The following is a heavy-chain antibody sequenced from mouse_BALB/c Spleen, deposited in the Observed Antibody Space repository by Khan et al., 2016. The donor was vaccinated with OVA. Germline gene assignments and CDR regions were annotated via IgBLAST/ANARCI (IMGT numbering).Heavy chain of an antibody. V-gene: IGHV1-4*01. CDR2: INPRSGYT. J-gene: IGHJ4*01. CDR3: ARRTTEYSLDY. CDR1: GYTFTSYT. Sequence: VQLVESGAELARPGASVKMSCKASGYTFTSYTMHWVKQRPGQGLEWIGYINPRSGYTQYNQKFNDKATLTADISSSTAYMQLSSLTSEDSAVYYCARRTTEYSLDYWGQGTSVTVSS. D-gene: IGHD2-14*01.